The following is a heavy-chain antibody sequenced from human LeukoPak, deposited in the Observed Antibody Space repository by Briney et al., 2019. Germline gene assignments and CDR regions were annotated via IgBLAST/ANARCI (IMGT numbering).Heavy chain of an antibody. CDR2: IYHSGST. CDR3: ARGYYYNLGSFPFDF. V-gene: IGHV4-38-2*02. J-gene: IGHJ4*02. D-gene: IGHD3-10*01. Sequence: PSETLSLTCTVSGYSISSGYYWGWIRQPPGKGLEWIGSIYHSGSTYYNPSLKSRVTISVDTSKNQFSLNLSSVTAADTAVYYCARGYYYNLGSFPFDFWGQGTLVTVSS. CDR1: GYSISSGYY.